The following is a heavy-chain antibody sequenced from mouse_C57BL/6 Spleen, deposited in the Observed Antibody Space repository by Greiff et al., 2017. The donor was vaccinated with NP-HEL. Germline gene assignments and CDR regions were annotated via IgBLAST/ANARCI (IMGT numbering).Heavy chain of an antibody. CDR3: ARNYRVNFDY. CDR1: GYSITSGYY. D-gene: IGHD2-1*01. J-gene: IGHJ2*01. Sequence: ESGPGLVKPSQSLSLTCSVTGYSITSGYYWNWIRQFPGNKLEWMGYISYDGINNYDPSLKNRISITRDTSKNQFFLKLNSVTTEDTATYYCARNYRVNFDYWGQGTTLTVSS. CDR2: ISYDGIN. V-gene: IGHV3-6*01.